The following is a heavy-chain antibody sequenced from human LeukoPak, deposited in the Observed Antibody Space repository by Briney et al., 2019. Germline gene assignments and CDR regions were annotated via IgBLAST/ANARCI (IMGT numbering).Heavy chain of an antibody. CDR1: GGTFSSYA. D-gene: IGHD4-17*01. CDR3: ATYTGWVTTTTPYFDY. J-gene: IGHJ4*02. V-gene: IGHV1-69*04. CDR2: IIPILGIA. Sequence: GASVKVSCKASGGTFSSYAISWVRQAPGQGLEWMGRIIPILGIANYAQKFQGRVTITADKSTSTAYMELNSLRSEDTAVYYCATYTGWVTTTTPYFDYWGQGTLVTVSS.